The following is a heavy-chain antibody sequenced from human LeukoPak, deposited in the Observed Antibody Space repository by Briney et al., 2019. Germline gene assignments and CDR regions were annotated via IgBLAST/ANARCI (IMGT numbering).Heavy chain of an antibody. D-gene: IGHD3-10*01. CDR3: ARGLWFGRFDP. J-gene: IGHJ5*02. CDR2: INPNSGGT. V-gene: IGHV1-2*04. Sequence: ASVKVSCKASGYTSTGYYMHWVRQAPGQGLEWMGWINPNSGGTNYAQKFQGWVTMTRDTSISTAYMELSRLRSGDTAVYYCARGLWFGRFDPWGQGTLVTVSS. CDR1: GYTSTGYY.